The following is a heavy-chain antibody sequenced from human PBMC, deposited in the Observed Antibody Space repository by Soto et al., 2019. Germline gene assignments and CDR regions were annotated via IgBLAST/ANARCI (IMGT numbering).Heavy chain of an antibody. CDR1: GLTFTSYS. J-gene: IGHJ4*02. D-gene: IGHD5-18*01. CDR3: ARDRGYTYGFDF. CDR2: IHSSSSII. Sequence: HPGGSLRLSCAASGLTFTSYSMNWVRQAPGKGLEWVSFIHSSSSIIYYADSVKGRFTISRDNAKNSLYLQMNSLRDEDTAVYYCARDRGYTYGFDFWGQGALVTVSS. V-gene: IGHV3-48*02.